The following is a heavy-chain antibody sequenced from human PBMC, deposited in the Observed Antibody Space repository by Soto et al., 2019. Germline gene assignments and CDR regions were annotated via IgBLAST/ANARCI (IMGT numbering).Heavy chain of an antibody. D-gene: IGHD4-17*01. J-gene: IGHJ4*02. V-gene: IGHV3-23*01. CDR2: ITAGGSGT. Sequence: EVLLLESGGGLVQPGGSLRLSCAASGVTFSNYAMTWVRQAPGKGLEWVSAITAGGSGTFYADSVRGRFTTSRDDSQNTLYLQMNSLRADDTAVYYCAKDWPGTSSVTSDYWGQGTLVTVSS. CDR3: AKDWPGTSSVTSDY. CDR1: GVTFSNYA.